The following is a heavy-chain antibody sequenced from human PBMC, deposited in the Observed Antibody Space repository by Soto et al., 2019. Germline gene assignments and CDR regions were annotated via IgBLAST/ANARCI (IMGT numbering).Heavy chain of an antibody. D-gene: IGHD3-3*01. CDR1: GYSFTSYW. J-gene: IGHJ4*02. Sequence: GESLKISCKCSGYSFTSYWIGWVRQMPGKGLECMGIIYPGDSDTRYSPSFQGQVTISADKSISTAYLQWSSLKASDTAMYYCARLSRYDFWSGYYGGPDYWGQGTLVTVSS. CDR3: ARLSRYDFWSGYYGGPDY. CDR2: IYPGDSDT. V-gene: IGHV5-51*01.